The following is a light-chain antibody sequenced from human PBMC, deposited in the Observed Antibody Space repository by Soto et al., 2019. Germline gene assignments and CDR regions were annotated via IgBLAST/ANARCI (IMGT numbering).Light chain of an antibody. V-gene: IGKV3-20*01. J-gene: IGKJ5*01. CDR2: GAS. CDR3: QQSYRAVT. Sequence: EILFTQSPGTLSLSPAERGTLSCRASQSVSNNYLAWYQQKPGKAPRLLIYGASNRATGIPDRLSVSGSGTDFTLTISSLQPEDFATYYCQQSYRAVTFGQGTRLDIK. CDR1: QSVSNNY.